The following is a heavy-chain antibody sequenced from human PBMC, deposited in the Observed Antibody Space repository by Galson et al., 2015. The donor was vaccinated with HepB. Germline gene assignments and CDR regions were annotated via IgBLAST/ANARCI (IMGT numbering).Heavy chain of an antibody. V-gene: IGHV3-43*01. Sequence: SLRLSCAASGFTFDDYTMHWVRQAPGKGLEWVSLISWDGGSTYYADSVKGRFTISRDNSKNSLYLQMNSLRTEDTALYYCAKELAVAGTPADWGQGTLVTVSS. CDR1: GFTFDDYT. CDR3: AKELAVAGTPAD. D-gene: IGHD6-19*01. J-gene: IGHJ4*02. CDR2: ISWDGGST.